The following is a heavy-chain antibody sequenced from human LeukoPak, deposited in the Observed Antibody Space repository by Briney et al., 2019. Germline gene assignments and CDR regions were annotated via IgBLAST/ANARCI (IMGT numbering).Heavy chain of an antibody. CDR1: GGSISGTYY. CDR2: IYYTGTT. CDR3: ARRWVYDKRAFDA. D-gene: IGHD3-16*01. Sequence: PSETLSLTCTVSGGSISGTYYWSWIRQPPGKGLEWIGYIYYTGTTDSNPSLKSRVTISLNTSKNQFSLNLSSVTAADTAVYYCARRWVYDKRAFDAWGQGTMVTVSS. V-gene: IGHV4-59*08. J-gene: IGHJ3*01.